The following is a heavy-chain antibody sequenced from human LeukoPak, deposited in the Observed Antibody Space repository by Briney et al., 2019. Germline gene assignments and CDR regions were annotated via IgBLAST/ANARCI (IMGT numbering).Heavy chain of an antibody. CDR2: FYYSGST. D-gene: IGHD3-22*01. J-gene: IGHJ3*02. V-gene: IGHV4-59*11. CDR3: TRLLDNDSSGYPDTFDM. CDR1: GGSISSHY. Sequence: PSETLYLTCTVSGGSISSHYWSWIRQPPGKGLEWIGYFYYSGSTNYNPSFQSRVTISVDTSKNHFSLKLTSVTAADTAVYYCTRLLDNDSSGYPDTFDMWGQGTMVTVSS.